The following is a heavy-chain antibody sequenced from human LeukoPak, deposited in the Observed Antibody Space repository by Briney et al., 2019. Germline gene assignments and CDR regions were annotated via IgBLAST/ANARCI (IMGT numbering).Heavy chain of an antibody. CDR3: ARDRDYGSGIDWFDP. CDR1: GGSISSYY. V-gene: IGHV4-59*01. D-gene: IGHD3-10*01. J-gene: IGHJ5*02. Sequence: SETLSLTCTVSGGSISSYYWSWIRQPPGKGLEWIGYIYYSGRTNYNPSLKSRVTMSVDTSKNQFSLKLSSVTAADTAVYYCARDRDYGSGIDWFDPWGQGTLVTVSS. CDR2: IYYSGRT.